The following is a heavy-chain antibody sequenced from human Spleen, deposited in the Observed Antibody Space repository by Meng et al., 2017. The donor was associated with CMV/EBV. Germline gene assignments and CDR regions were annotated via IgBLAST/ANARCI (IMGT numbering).Heavy chain of an antibody. CDR3: ARDARYQLLYSSDAFDI. J-gene: IGHJ3*02. CDR1: AFTFSSYA. Sequence: GGSLRLSCATSAFTFSSYAMTWVRQAPGKGLEWVSAISASGDRTYYTDSVKGRFISTRDNSKNSLYLQMNSLRAEDTAVYYCARDARYQLLYSSDAFDIWGQGTMVTVSS. V-gene: IGHV3-23*01. D-gene: IGHD2-2*02. CDR2: ISASGDRT.